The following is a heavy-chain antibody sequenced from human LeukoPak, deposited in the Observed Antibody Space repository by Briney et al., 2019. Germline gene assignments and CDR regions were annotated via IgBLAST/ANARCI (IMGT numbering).Heavy chain of an antibody. Sequence: PSETLSLTCAVYGGSFSGYYWSWIRQPPGKGLEWIGEINHSGSTNYNPSLKSRVTISVDTSKNQFSLKLSSVTAADTAVYYCARRHGAAWYYYMDVWGKGTTVTISS. V-gene: IGHV4-34*01. CDR2: INHSGST. D-gene: IGHD1-26*01. J-gene: IGHJ6*03. CDR1: GGSFSGYY. CDR3: ARRHGAAWYYYMDV.